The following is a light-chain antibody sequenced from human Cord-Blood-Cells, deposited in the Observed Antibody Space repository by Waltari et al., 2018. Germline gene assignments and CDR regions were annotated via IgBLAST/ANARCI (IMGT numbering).Light chain of an antibody. J-gene: IGKJ4*01. CDR1: QDISNY. CDR3: QQYDNLPLT. V-gene: IGKV1-33*01. Sequence: DIQMTQSPSSLSASVGYRVTITCQASQDISNYLNWYQQKPVKAPKLLIYDASNLEIGVPSRFSGSGSRTDCSFTISSLQTEDSATYYCQQYDNLPLTFGGGTKVEIK. CDR2: DAS.